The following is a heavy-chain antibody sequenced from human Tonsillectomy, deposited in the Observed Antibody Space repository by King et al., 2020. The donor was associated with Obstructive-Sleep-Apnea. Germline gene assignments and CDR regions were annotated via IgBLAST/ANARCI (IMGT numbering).Heavy chain of an antibody. CDR2: IYYSGSP. V-gene: IGHV4-59*01. CDR1: GASLSSYF. D-gene: IGHD3-22*01. CDR3: ASRGGDYYDSSGYSKNAFDI. J-gene: IGHJ3*02. Sequence: VQLQESGPGLVKPSETLSLTCSVSGASLSSYFWNWIRQHPGKGLEWIGYIYYSGSPTYNPSLKSRVTISLDTSKNHFSLKLSSVTAAVTAVYYCASRGGDYYDSSGYSKNAFDIWGQGTMVTVSP.